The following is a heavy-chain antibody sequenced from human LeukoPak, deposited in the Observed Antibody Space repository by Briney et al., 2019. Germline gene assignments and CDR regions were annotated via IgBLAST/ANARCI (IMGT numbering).Heavy chain of an antibody. D-gene: IGHD3-22*01. V-gene: IGHV3-23*01. J-gene: IGHJ4*02. CDR3: AKDRPQDYDSRRSMIDY. CDR1: GFTFSSYA. CDR2: ISSRGDNT. Sequence: GGSLRLSCAASGFTFSSYAMSWVRQAPGKGLEWVSTISSRGDNTYYADSVKGRFTISRDNSKNTLYLQMNSLRAEDTAVYYCAKDRPQDYDSRRSMIDYWGQGTLVTVSS.